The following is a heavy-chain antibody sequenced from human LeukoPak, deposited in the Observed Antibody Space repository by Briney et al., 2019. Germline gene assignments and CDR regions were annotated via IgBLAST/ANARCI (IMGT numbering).Heavy chain of an antibody. J-gene: IGHJ4*02. V-gene: IGHV3-21*04. Sequence: GGSLRLSCAASGFTFSSYSMNWVRQAPGKGLEWVSSISTGSSYIYYADSVKGRFTISRDNAKNSLYLQMNSLRAEDTAVYYCARRAGGYSHPYDYWGQGILVTVSS. CDR3: ARRAGGYSHPYDY. CDR2: ISTGSSYI. CDR1: GFTFSSYS. D-gene: IGHD4-23*01.